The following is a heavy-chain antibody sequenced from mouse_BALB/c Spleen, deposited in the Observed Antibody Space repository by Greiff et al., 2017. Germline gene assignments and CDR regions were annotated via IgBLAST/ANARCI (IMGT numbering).Heavy chain of an antibody. CDR2: IWAGGST. J-gene: IGHJ4*01. Sequence: VQLQQSGPGLVAPSQSLSITCTVSGFSLTSYGVHWVRQPPGKGLEWLGVIWAGGSTNYNSALMSRLSISKDTYKSQVFLKMNSLQTDDTAMYYCASPYYRNDGYALDYRGQGASVTVSS. CDR3: ASPYYRNDGYALDY. D-gene: IGHD2-14*01. V-gene: IGHV2-9*02. CDR1: GFSLTSYG.